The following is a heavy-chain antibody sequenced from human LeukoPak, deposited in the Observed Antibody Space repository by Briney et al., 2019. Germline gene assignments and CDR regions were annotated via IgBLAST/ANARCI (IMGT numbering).Heavy chain of an antibody. V-gene: IGHV3-7*01. Sequence: GGALGLSFAASGFPFRMYWKDWVRPAPGKGVGWGADIKQDGREKYYVNSVKGRITISRDNAKNSLYLQMDSLRGEDTAVYYCARDTPLREVEPADRGNYHSYYGMDVWGQGTTVTVSS. CDR3: ARDTPLREVEPADRGNYHSYYGMDV. J-gene: IGHJ6*02. CDR2: IKQDGREK. CDR1: GFPFRMYW. D-gene: IGHD2-2*01.